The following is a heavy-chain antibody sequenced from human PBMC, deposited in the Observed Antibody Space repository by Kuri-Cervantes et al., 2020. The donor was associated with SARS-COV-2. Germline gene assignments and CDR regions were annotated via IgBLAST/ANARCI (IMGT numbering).Heavy chain of an antibody. CDR1: GGSLSSSNFY. CDR3: ARHEGVPAAFRLNWFDP. V-gene: IGHV4-39*01. D-gene: IGHD2-2*01. CDR2: IYYSGIT. J-gene: IGHJ5*02. Sequence: SETLSLTCTVSGGSLSSSNFYWGWIRQPPGKGLEWIGSIYYSGITYYNPSLKSRVTISVDTSKNQFSLKLSSVTAADTAVYYCARHEGVPAAFRLNWFDPWGQGTLVTVSS.